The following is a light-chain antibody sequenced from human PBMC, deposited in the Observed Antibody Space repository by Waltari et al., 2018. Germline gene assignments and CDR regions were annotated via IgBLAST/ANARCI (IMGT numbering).Light chain of an antibody. J-gene: IGKJ1*01. CDR3: QHYVRLLGS. Sequence: EIVLTQSPATLSVSPGERATLSCRASQSVGKFLAWYQKKPGQAPRLLIYDASSRATGIPDRFSGSGFGTDFSLTISRLESEDFAVYYCQHYVRLLGSFGQGTKVGIK. CDR1: QSVGKF. CDR2: DAS. V-gene: IGKV3-20*01.